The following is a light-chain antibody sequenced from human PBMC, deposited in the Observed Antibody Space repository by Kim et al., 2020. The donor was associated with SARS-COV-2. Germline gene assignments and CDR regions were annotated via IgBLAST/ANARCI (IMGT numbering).Light chain of an antibody. CDR2: GVS. J-gene: IGKJ4*01. V-gene: IGKV3-15*01. CDR1: QSGSGL. CDR3: QQYNSWPLT. Sequence: VSPGERATLSCRASQSGSGLLAWYQRKPGQAPRLLIYGVSTRASGIPARFSGSGSGTEFTLTISSLQSEDFAVYYCQQYNSWPLTFGGGTKVDIK.